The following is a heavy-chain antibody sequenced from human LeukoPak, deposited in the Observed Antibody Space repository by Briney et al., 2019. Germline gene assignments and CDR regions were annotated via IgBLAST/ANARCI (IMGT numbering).Heavy chain of an antibody. D-gene: IGHD3-3*01. CDR3: ARDFTIFGGNV. Sequence: PGGSLRLSCAASGFTFSSYSMNWVRQAPGKGLGWVSSISSSSSYICYADSVKGRFTISRDNAKNSLYLQMNSLRAEDTAVYYCARDFTIFGGNVWGKGTTVTVSS. V-gene: IGHV3-21*01. CDR2: ISSSSSYI. J-gene: IGHJ6*04. CDR1: GFTFSSYS.